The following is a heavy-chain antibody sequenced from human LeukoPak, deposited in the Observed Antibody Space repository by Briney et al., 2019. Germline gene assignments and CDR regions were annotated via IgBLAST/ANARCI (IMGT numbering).Heavy chain of an antibody. CDR3: AGPVEGGPSIF. V-gene: IGHV5-10-1*01. Sequence: VESLKIYRKGSGYSLTCYLMNLVRQMPGKGLEWMGRIDPSDSYTNYSPSSQGHVTISADKSISTAYLQWSSLKASDTAMYYCAGPVEGGPSIFWGQRTLVTVSS. CDR2: IDPSDSYT. CDR1: GYSLTCYL. D-gene: IGHD2/OR15-2a*01. J-gene: IGHJ4*02.